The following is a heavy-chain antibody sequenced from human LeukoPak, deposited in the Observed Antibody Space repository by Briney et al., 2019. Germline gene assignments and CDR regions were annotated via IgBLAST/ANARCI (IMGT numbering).Heavy chain of an antibody. CDR1: GGTFTNLA. V-gene: IGHV1-69*04. CDR2: IIPTTGLA. CDR3: ARAPPRLDGYILYY. D-gene: IGHD5-24*01. J-gene: IGHJ4*02. Sequence: SVKVSCKASGGTFTNLAINWVRQAPGQGLERMGRIIPTTGLASYAQKFQGRVTITADKSTSTAYMELSSLRSEDTAVYYCARAPPRLDGYILYYWGQGTLVTVSS.